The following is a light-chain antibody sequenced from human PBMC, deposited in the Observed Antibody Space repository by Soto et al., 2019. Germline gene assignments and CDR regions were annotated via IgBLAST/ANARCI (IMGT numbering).Light chain of an antibody. CDR1: SSDVGSYNF. J-gene: IGLJ1*01. CDR2: EGR. CDR3: CSYAGSNSYV. Sequence: QSVLTQSASVSGSPGQSITISCTGSSSDVGSYNFVSWYQQHPGKAPKLIIYEGRKRPSGVSNRFSGSKSGSTASLTISGLQAEDEADYYCCSYAGSNSYVFGTGTKLTVL. V-gene: IGLV2-23*01.